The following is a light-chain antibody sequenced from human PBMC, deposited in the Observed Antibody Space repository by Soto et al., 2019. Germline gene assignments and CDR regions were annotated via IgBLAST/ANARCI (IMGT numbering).Light chain of an antibody. CDR3: QQYDNLTFT. V-gene: IGKV1-33*01. Sequence: DIQMTQSPSSLSASVGDRVTITCQASQDIRNYLNWYQQKPGKAPKLXIYDASNLETGVPSRFSGSGSGTDFTFTISSLQPEDIETYYCQQYDNLTFTFGQGTRLEIK. CDR1: QDIRNY. J-gene: IGKJ5*01. CDR2: DAS.